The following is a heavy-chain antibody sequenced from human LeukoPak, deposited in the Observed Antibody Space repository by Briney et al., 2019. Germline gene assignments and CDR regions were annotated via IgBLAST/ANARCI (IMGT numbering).Heavy chain of an antibody. V-gene: IGHV3-30-3*01. D-gene: IGHD2-15*01. Sequence: XAXXXVRQAPGKGLEWVXVISYDGSNKYYADSVKGRFTISRDNSKNTLYLQMNSLRAEDTAVYYCARDWGSCSGGSCYPSGYYYGMDVWGQGTTVTVSS. J-gene: IGHJ6*02. CDR2: ISYDGSNK. CDR3: ARDWGSCSGGSCYPSGYYYGMDV. CDR1: XA.